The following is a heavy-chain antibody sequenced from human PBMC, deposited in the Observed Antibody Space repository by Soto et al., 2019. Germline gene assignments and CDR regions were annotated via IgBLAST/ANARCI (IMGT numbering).Heavy chain of an antibody. J-gene: IGHJ5*02. CDR3: AKGEDYDFRSGCYRPQYGFDA. D-gene: IGHD3-3*01. V-gene: IGHV4-38-2*01. CDR1: GYSISNASY. Sequence: SETLSLTCDASGYSISNASYCAWFRQPPGKGLEWIATFYHSRTTYYRPSLRSRVTISVDTSKNQFSLKLNCVTAADTAVYYCAKGEDYDFRSGCYRPQYGFDAWGQGTLVTVSS. CDR2: FYHSRTT.